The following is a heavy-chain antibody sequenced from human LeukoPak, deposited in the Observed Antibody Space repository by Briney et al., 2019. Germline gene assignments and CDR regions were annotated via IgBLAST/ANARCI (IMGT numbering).Heavy chain of an antibody. Sequence: GGSLRLSCAASGFTFSSYSMNWVRRAPGKGLEWVSSISSSSSYIYYADSVKGRFTISRDNAKNSLYLQMNSLRAEDTAVYYCARGGSSSFSFDYWGQGTLVTVSS. CDR2: ISSSSSYI. CDR3: ARGGSSSFSFDY. CDR1: GFTFSSYS. D-gene: IGHD6-13*01. V-gene: IGHV3-21*01. J-gene: IGHJ4*02.